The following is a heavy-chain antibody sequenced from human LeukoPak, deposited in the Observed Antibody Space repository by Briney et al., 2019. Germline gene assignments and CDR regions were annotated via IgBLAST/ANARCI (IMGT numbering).Heavy chain of an antibody. V-gene: IGHV3-23*01. CDR3: ARSGVATCHY. D-gene: IGHD3-10*01. CDR2: INPDGGS. CDR1: GFTFSDYA. Sequence: GGSLRLSCQASGFTFSDYAMSWVRQAPGKGLEWVSSINPDGGSFFADSVKGRFTISRDDSGSVVYLQMNTLSAEDTAVYYCARSGVATCHYWGQGILVTVSS. J-gene: IGHJ4*02.